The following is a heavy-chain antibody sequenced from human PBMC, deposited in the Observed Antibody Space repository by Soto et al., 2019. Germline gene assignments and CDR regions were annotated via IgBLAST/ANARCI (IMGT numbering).Heavy chain of an antibody. CDR3: ARDGYGDYALSLDY. D-gene: IGHD4-17*01. Sequence: LRLSCAASGFTFSSYSMNWVRQAPGKGLEWVSSISSSSSYIYYADSVKGRFTISRDNAKNSLYLQMNSLRAEDTAVYYCARDGYGDYALSLDYWGQGTLVTVSS. CDR2: ISSSSSYI. CDR1: GFTFSSYS. J-gene: IGHJ4*02. V-gene: IGHV3-21*01.